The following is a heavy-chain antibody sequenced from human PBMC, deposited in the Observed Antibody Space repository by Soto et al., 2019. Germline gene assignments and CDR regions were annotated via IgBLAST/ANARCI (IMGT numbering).Heavy chain of an antibody. V-gene: IGHV1-2*02. D-gene: IGHD6-19*01. CDR3: ATEGGAVPGPRRQWYLDP. J-gene: IGHJ2*01. CDR2: INPHTGAT. Sequence: QVQLVQSGAEVKKPGASVTVSCKTSGYPLTDFYIHWVRQAPGQGLEWMAWINPHTGATNTALKFRCRVAITRETSINTAFMGQTRLSSDDTDVYYCATEGGAVPGPRRQWYLDPWVRGTLFSVSS. CDR1: GYPLTDFY.